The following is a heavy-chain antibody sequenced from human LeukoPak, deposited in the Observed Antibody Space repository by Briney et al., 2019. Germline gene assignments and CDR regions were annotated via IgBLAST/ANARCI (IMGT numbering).Heavy chain of an antibody. J-gene: IGHJ4*02. CDR2: IYHSGST. D-gene: IGHD2-2*01. CDR1: GGSISSGGYY. V-gene: IGHV4-30-2*01. Sequence: SETLSLTCTVSGGSISSGGYYWSWIRQPPGKGLEWIGYIYHSGSTYYNPSLKSRVTISVDRSKNQFSLKLSSVTAADTAVYYCARGAPQLGFDYWGQGTLVTVSS. CDR3: ARGAPQLGFDY.